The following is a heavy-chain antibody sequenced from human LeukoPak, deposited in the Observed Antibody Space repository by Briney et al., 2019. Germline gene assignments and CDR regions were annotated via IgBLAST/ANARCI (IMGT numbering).Heavy chain of an antibody. Sequence: GGSLRLSCAASGFTFSSYEMNWVRQAPGKGPEWVSYISSSGSTIYYADSVKGRFTISRDNAKNSLYLQMNSLRAEDTAVYYCARDIGYCSSTSCYWGCFDYWGQGTLVTVSS. CDR2: ISSSGSTI. D-gene: IGHD2-2*01. CDR3: ARDIGYCSSTSCYWGCFDY. J-gene: IGHJ4*02. CDR1: GFTFSSYE. V-gene: IGHV3-48*03.